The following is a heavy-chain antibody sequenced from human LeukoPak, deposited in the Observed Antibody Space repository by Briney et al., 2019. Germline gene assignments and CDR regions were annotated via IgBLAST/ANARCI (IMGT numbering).Heavy chain of an antibody. CDR1: GFTFSSYS. J-gene: IGHJ6*02. V-gene: IGHV3-21*01. D-gene: IGHD3-3*01. Sequence: PGGSLRLSCAASGFTFSSYSMNWVRQAPGKGLEWVSAISSSSSYIYYADSVKGRSTISRDNAKNSLCLQMNSLRAEDTAVYYCARELLGVVGTNTVDVWGQGTTVAVSS. CDR3: ARELLGVVGTNTVDV. CDR2: ISSSSSYI.